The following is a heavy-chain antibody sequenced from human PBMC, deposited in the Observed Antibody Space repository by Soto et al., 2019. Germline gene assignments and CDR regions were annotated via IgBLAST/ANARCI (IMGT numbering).Heavy chain of an antibody. J-gene: IGHJ3*02. Sequence: QVQLVQSGAEVKKPGASVKVSCKASGYTFTKYGISWVRQAPGQGLEWMGWISAYNGYTHYAQRLQGRVTMTTDTSTSTAYMELRSLRSDDTAVYFCARDRVVVVPADTIPDAFGIWGQGTMVTVFS. V-gene: IGHV1-18*01. CDR2: ISAYNGYT. CDR3: ARDRVVVVPADTIPDAFGI. CDR1: GYTFTKYG. D-gene: IGHD2-2*01.